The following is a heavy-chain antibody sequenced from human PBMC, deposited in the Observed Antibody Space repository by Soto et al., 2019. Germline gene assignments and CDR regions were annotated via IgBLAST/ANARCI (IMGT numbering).Heavy chain of an antibody. CDR1: GFTFGDYA. D-gene: IGHD1-1*01. Sequence: GGSLRLSCTASGFTFGDYAMSWFRQAPGKGLEWVGFIRSKAYGGTTEYAASVKGRFTISRDDSKSIAYLQMNSLKTEDTAVYYCTRRILLRHTTGTTGGPDYWGQGTLVTVSS. CDR2: IRSKAYGGTT. V-gene: IGHV3-49*03. J-gene: IGHJ4*02. CDR3: TRRILLRHTTGTTGGPDY.